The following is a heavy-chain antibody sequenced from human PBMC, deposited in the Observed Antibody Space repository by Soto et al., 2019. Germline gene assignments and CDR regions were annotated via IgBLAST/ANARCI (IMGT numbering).Heavy chain of an antibody. J-gene: IGHJ4*02. CDR1: GGTFSRYA. CDR2: ITPIFGTA. D-gene: IGHD3-22*01. V-gene: IGHV1-69*01. CDR3: ARGWGYDTSDYYYAY. Sequence: QVPLIQSGAEVKKPGSSVKVSCKAHGGTFSRYAISWVRQAPGQGLEWMGGITPIFGTANYAQKFQGRVAITADESTRTSYMELRSLRSGDTAVYYCARGWGYDTSDYYYAYWGQGTLITVSS.